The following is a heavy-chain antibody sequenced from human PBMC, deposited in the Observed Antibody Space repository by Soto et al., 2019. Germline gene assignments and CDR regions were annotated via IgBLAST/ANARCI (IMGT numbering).Heavy chain of an antibody. CDR1: GGSISSYY. CDR2: IYYSGST. CDR3: ARVGSPTTVTAHFDY. D-gene: IGHD4-17*01. V-gene: IGHV4-59*01. J-gene: IGHJ4*02. Sequence: PSETLSLTCTVSGGSISSYYWSWIRQPPGKGLEWIGYIYYSGSTNYNPSLKSRVTISVDTSKNQFSLKLSSVTAADTAVYYCARVGSPTTVTAHFDYWGQGTLVTVSS.